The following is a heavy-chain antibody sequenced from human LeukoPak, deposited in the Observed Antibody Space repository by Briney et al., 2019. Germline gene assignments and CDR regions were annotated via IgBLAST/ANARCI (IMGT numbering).Heavy chain of an antibody. CDR2: IYYSGST. CDR1: GGSISSSSYS. J-gene: IGHJ3*02. Sequence: SGTLSLTCTVSGGSISSSSYSWGWIRQPPGKGLEWIGNIYYSGSTYYNPSLKSRVTIFVDTSKNQFSLKLSSVTAADTAVYYCATLWQPRYAFDIWGQGTMVTVSS. CDR3: ATLWQPRYAFDI. D-gene: IGHD1-1*01. V-gene: IGHV4-39*01.